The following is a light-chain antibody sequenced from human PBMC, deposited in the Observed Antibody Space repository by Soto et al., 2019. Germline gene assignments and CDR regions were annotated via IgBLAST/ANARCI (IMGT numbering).Light chain of an antibody. CDR3: QHYNSYSEA. CDR1: QTISSW. Sequence: DIQMTQSPSTLFGSVGDRVTITGRASQTISSWLAWYQQKKGKAPKILIYKASTLKSGVPSRFRGSGSGTEFTLTISRLQPDDFETYYCQHYNSYSEAFGQGTKVDI. J-gene: IGKJ1*01. CDR2: KAS. V-gene: IGKV1-5*03.